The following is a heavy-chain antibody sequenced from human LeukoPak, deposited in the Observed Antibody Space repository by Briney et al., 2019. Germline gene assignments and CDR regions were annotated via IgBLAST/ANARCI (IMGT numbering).Heavy chain of an antibody. CDR2: INHSGST. CDR3: ARGSARITMIVVVTPFQH. J-gene: IGHJ1*01. D-gene: IGHD3-22*01. Sequence: SETLSLTCAVYGGSLSGYYWSWIRQPPGKGLEWIGEINHSGSTNYNPSLKSRVTISVDTSKNQFSLKLSSVTAADTAVYYCARGSARITMIVVVTPFQHWGQGTLVTVSS. V-gene: IGHV4-34*01. CDR1: GGSLSGYY.